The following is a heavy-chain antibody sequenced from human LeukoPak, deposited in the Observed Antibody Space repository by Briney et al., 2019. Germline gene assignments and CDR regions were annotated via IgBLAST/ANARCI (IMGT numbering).Heavy chain of an antibody. CDR2: IDYSGST. V-gene: IGHV4-59*01. CDR3: ARESYYYTSGSYHPDYYFDY. D-gene: IGHD3-10*01. CDR1: GGSIRSYY. J-gene: IGHJ4*02. Sequence: PSATLSLTCIVSGGSIRSYYWNWIRQPPGKGLEWIAYIDYSGSTDYNPSLKGRVTISVDTSKNQFSLRLSSVTAADTAVYYCARESYYYTSGSYHPDYYFDYWGQGTLVTVSS.